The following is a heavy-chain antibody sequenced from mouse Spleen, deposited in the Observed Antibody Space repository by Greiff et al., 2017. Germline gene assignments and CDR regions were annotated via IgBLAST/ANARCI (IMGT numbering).Heavy chain of an antibody. CDR3: AREYGHWYFDV. D-gene: IGHD2-10*02. CDR2: INYDGSST. J-gene: IGHJ1*01. V-gene: IGHV5-16*01. CDR1: GFTFSDYY. Sequence: EVKLMESEGGLVQPGSSMKLSCTASGFTFSDYYMAWVRQVPEKGLEWVANINYDGSSTYYLDSLKSRFIISRDNAKNILYLQMSSLKSEDTATYYCAREYGHWYFDVWGAGTTVTVSS.